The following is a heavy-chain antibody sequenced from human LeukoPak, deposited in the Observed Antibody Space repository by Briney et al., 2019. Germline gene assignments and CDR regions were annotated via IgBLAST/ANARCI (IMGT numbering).Heavy chain of an antibody. CDR2: IKQDGSEK. D-gene: IGHD6-13*01. CDR3: ASYIAAAGTWSRWFDP. CDR1: GFTFSSCW. V-gene: IGHV3-7*01. Sequence: GGSLRLSCTASGFTFSSCWMSWVRQAPGKGLEWVANIKQDGSEKHYVDSVKGRFTISRDNAKNSLYLQMNSLRAEDTAVYYCASYIAAAGTWSRWFDPWGQGTLVTVSS. J-gene: IGHJ5*02.